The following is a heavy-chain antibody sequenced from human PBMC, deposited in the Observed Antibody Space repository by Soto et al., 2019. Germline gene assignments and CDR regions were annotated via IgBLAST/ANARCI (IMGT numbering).Heavy chain of an antibody. CDR3: ARHSSSHQVGGTNWFDP. J-gene: IGHJ5*02. D-gene: IGHD1-26*01. CDR2: IYYSGST. CDR1: GGCFSSSTYY. Sequence: SETMSITCTVSGGCFSSSTYYWGWIRQPPGKGLEWIGSIYYSGSTYYSPSLKSRVTISVDTAKNQFSLKLSSVTAADTAVYFCARHSSSHQVGGTNWFDPWGQGTLVTVSS. V-gene: IGHV4-39*01.